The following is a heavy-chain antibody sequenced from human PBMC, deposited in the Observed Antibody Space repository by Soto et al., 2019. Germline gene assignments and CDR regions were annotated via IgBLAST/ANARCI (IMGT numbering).Heavy chain of an antibody. D-gene: IGHD6-13*01. CDR2: VSYDGIDE. CDR1: GFTFTRFG. V-gene: IGHV3-30*18. Sequence: GGSLRLSCAASGFTFTRFGIHWVRQAPGKGLEWVAVVSYDGIDENYADSVKGRFSISRDNSKNTLYLQMNSLRAEDTAVYYCAKGGYSSSWFDPWGQGTLVTVSS. J-gene: IGHJ5*02. CDR3: AKGGYSSSWFDP.